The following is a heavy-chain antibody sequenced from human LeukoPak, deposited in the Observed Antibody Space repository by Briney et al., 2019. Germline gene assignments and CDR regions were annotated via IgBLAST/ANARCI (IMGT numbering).Heavy chain of an antibody. V-gene: IGHV1-46*01. Sequence: ASVKVSCKASGYTFTSYYMHWVRQAPGQGLEWMGIINPSGGSTSYAQKFQGRVTMTRDTSTSTVYMELSSLRSEDTAVYYCARTYYYDRSGYYPPYFDYWGQGTLVTVSS. CDR2: INPSGGST. CDR1: GYTFTSYY. CDR3: ARTYYYDRSGYYPPYFDY. D-gene: IGHD3-22*01. J-gene: IGHJ4*02.